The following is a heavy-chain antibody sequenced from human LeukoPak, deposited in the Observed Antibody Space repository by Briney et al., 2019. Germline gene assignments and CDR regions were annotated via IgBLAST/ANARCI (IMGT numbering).Heavy chain of an antibody. Sequence: SETLSLTCTVSGGSISSYYWSWIRQPPRKGLEWIGYIYYSGSTNYNPSLESRVTISLDTSRNLFSLKLTSVTAADTAVYFCARDFGETSLANWFHPWGQGTLVIVSS. J-gene: IGHJ5*02. CDR2: IYYSGST. CDR1: GGSISSYY. V-gene: IGHV4-59*12. D-gene: IGHD3-16*01. CDR3: ARDFGETSLANWFHP.